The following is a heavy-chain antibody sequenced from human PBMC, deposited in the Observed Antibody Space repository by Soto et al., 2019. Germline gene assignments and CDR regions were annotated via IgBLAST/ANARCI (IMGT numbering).Heavy chain of an antibody. Sequence: PSETLSLTCTVSGGSVSSGLYYWSWIRQPPGKGLEWIGEINHSGSTNYNPSLKSRVTRSVDTSKNQFSLKLSSVTAGDTAVYYCARYLTVAGTYYFDYWGQGTLVTVSS. CDR1: GGSVSSGLYY. CDR3: ARYLTVAGTYYFDY. D-gene: IGHD6-19*01. CDR2: INHSGST. V-gene: IGHV4-61*01. J-gene: IGHJ4*02.